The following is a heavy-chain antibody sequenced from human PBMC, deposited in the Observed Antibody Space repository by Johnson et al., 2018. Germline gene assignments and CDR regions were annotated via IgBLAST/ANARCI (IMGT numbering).Heavy chain of an antibody. J-gene: IGHJ6*03. D-gene: IGHD3-3*01. V-gene: IGHV3-30*03. CDR1: GFTFSNYG. CDR2: ISYDGSDK. Sequence: QVQLVQSGGGLVKPGGSXRLSCAASGFTFSNYGMPWVRQAPGKGLESVSFISYDGSDKYYSDSVKGRFTISRDNSKNTVYLQISSLRTEDTALYYCARELGLEKGFGVVHYYYYYMDVWGKGTTVTVSS. CDR3: ARELGLEKGFGVVHYYYYYMDV.